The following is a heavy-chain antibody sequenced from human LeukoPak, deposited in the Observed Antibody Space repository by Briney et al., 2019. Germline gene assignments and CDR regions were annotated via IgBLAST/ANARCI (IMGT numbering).Heavy chain of an antibody. J-gene: IGHJ4*02. V-gene: IGHV3-30-3*01. CDR2: ISYDGSNK. Sequence: GGSLRLSCAASGFTFSSYAMHWVRQAPGKGLEWVAVISYDGSNKYYADSVKGRFTISRDNSKNTLYLQMNSLRAEDTALYYCARDEHHLVQGYYFDYWGQGTLVTVSS. CDR3: ARDEHHLVQGYYFDY. D-gene: IGHD6-13*01. CDR1: GFTFSSYA.